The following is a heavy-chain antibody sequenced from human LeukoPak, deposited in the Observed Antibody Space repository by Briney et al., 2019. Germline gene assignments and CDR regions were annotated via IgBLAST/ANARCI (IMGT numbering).Heavy chain of an antibody. D-gene: IGHD2-2*01. Sequence: SVKVSCKASGGTFSSYAISWVRQAPGQGLERMGGIIPIFGTANYAQKFQGRVTITADESTSTAYMELSSLRSEDTAVYYCARDRRLCSSTSCYYFDYWGQGTLVTVSS. CDR3: ARDRRLCSSTSCYYFDY. J-gene: IGHJ4*02. CDR1: GGTFSSYA. CDR2: IIPIFGTA. V-gene: IGHV1-69*13.